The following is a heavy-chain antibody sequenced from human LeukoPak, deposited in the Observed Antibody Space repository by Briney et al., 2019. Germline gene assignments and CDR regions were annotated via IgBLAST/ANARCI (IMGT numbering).Heavy chain of an antibody. Sequence: PGGPLRLSCAASGFTFSSFAMSWVRQAPGKGLEWVSAISDSGGTTYYADSVKGRFTISRDSAKNSLYLQMNSLRAEDTAVYYCARFRTWGDKAFDYWGQGTLVTVSS. V-gene: IGHV3-23*01. CDR1: GFTFSSFA. CDR3: ARFRTWGDKAFDY. CDR2: ISDSGGTT. J-gene: IGHJ4*02. D-gene: IGHD2-21*02.